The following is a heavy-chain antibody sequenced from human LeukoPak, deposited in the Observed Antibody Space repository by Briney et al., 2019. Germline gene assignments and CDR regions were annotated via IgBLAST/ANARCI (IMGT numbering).Heavy chain of an antibody. V-gene: IGHV3-23*01. Sequence: GGSLRLSCAASGFTFSSYAMSWVRQAPGKGLEWVSAISGSGGSTYYADSVKGRFTISRDNSKNTLYLQMNSLRAEDTAVYYCAKWRVVVVAAPFLPYYFDYWGQGTLVTVSS. CDR2: ISGSGGST. CDR1: GFTFSSYA. D-gene: IGHD2-15*01. CDR3: AKWRVVVVAAPFLPYYFDY. J-gene: IGHJ4*02.